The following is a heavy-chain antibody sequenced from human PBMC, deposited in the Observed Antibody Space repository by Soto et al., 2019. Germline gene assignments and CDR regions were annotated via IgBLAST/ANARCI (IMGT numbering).Heavy chain of an antibody. CDR3: ARASEYSSSYYYYYGMDV. D-gene: IGHD6-6*01. Sequence: LRLSCASSGFTFSSYLMSRVRQAPGKGLEWVANIKQDGSEKYYVDPVKGRFTISRDNAKNSLYLQMNSLRAEDTAVYYCARASEYSSSYYYYYGMDVWGQGTTVTVSS. CDR1: GFTFSSYL. V-gene: IGHV3-7*03. J-gene: IGHJ6*02. CDR2: IKQDGSEK.